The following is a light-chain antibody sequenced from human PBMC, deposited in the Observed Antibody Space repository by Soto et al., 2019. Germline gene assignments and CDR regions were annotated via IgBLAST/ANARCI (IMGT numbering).Light chain of an antibody. CDR1: QAVSSIL. CDR3: QQHGTSPI. Sequence: EVVLTQSPGTLSFSPGERATLSCRASQAVSSILLAWYQQQPGQAPRLLIYGASSRATGIPDRFSGSGYVTAFTLTVSRLEPEDFAVYYCQQHGTSPIFAGVNKVEIK. V-gene: IGKV3-20*01. J-gene: IGKJ4*01. CDR2: GAS.